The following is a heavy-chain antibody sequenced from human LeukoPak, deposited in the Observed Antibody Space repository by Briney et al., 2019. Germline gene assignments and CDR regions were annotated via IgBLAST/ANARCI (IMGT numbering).Heavy chain of an antibody. CDR3: ARDDYGDYGNWFDP. Sequence: GGSLRLSCAASGFTFSSYGMHWVRQAPGKGLEWVAVIWYDGSNKYYADSVKGRFTISRDNSKTTLYLQMDSLRAEDTAVYYCARDDYGDYGNWFDPSGQGTLVTVSS. V-gene: IGHV3-33*01. D-gene: IGHD4-17*01. CDR1: GFTFSSYG. J-gene: IGHJ5*02. CDR2: IWYDGSNK.